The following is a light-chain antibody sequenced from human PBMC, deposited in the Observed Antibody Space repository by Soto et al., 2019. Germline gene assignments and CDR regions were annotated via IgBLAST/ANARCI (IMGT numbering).Light chain of an antibody. CDR2: DVS. V-gene: IGKV3-11*01. Sequence: EVVLTQSPATLSLSPGGRVTLSCTASQSISYSLAWYQHKPGQAPRLLIYDVSNRAAGIPNRFSGSGSGTEFTLSISSLQPDDFATYYCQQYNSYPWTFGQGTKVDIK. CDR1: QSISYS. CDR3: QQYNSYPWT. J-gene: IGKJ1*01.